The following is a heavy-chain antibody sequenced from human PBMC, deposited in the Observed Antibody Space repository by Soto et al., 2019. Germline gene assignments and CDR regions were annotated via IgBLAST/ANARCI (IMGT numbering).Heavy chain of an antibody. CDR1: GGSISSYY. CDR3: TGAYYDVSGYSLDP. V-gene: IGHV4-59*01. Sequence: SLTCTVSGGSISSYYWSWIRQPPGKGLEWIGYIYYSGSINYNPSLKSRVIISVDTAKNQFSLRLSSVSAADTAVYYCTGAYYDVSGYSLDPWGQGTSVTVSS. D-gene: IGHD3-22*01. CDR2: IYYSGSI. J-gene: IGHJ5*02.